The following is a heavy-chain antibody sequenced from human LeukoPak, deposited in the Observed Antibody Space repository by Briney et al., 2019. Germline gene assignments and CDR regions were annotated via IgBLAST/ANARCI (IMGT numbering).Heavy chain of an antibody. Sequence: SETLSLTCAVSGGSFSSYYWNWIRQPPGKGLEWIGEINHSGSTNYNPSHKSRVIISVDTSKNQFSLKRSSVTAADTAVYYSASFRGYSYGYHYWGQGTPVTVSS. CDR1: GGSFSSYY. D-gene: IGHD5-18*01. V-gene: IGHV4-34*01. CDR2: INHSGST. CDR3: ASFRGYSYGYHY. J-gene: IGHJ4*02.